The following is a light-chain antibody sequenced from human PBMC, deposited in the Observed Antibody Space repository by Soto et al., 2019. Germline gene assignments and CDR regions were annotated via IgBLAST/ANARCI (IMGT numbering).Light chain of an antibody. J-gene: IGLJ2*01. CDR1: SSDVGAHDF. CDR2: DVT. Sequence: QSVLTQPASVSGSPGQSITISCTGTSSDVGAHDFVSWYQHSPGKAPKLVTFDVTHRPPGISDRFSGSKSANTASLTISGLQAADEAFYYCSSYTTRSTLVFGGGTKLTVL. CDR3: SSYTTRSTLV. V-gene: IGLV2-14*01.